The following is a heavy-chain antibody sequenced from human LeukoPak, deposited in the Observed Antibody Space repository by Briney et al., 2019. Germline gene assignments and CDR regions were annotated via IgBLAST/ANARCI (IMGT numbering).Heavy chain of an antibody. CDR2: MNPNSGNT. CDR3: ARGGDIVVVVAATPVGMDV. D-gene: IGHD2-15*01. J-gene: IGHJ6*02. CDR1: GYTFTSYD. V-gene: IGHV1-8*01. Sequence: ASVKVSCKASGYTFTSYDINWARQATGQGLEWMGWMNPNSGNTGYAQKFQGRVTMTRNTSISTAYMELSSLRSEDTAVYYCARGGDIVVVVAATPVGMDVWGQGTTVTVSS.